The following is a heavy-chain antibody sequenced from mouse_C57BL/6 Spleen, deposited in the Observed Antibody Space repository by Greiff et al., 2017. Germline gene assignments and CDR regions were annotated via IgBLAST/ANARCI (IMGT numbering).Heavy chain of an antibody. CDR2: ISIGGSYT. J-gene: IGHJ1*03. CDR3: ASMGAYDYGYWYVDV. Sequence: EVKLVESGGDLVKPGGSLKLSCAASGFTFSSYGMSWVRQTPDKGLEWVATISIGGSYTYYPDSVKGRVTISIDNAKNTLYLQMSSLKSEDTAMYYCASMGAYDYGYWYVDVWGTGTTVTVSS. CDR1: GFTFSSYG. V-gene: IGHV5-6*01. D-gene: IGHD2-4*01.